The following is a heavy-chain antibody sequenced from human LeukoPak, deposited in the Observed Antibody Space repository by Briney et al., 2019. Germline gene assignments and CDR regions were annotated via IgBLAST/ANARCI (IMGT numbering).Heavy chain of an antibody. D-gene: IGHD6-13*01. J-gene: IGHJ6*02. Sequence: ASVKVSCRASGYTFTAYGISWVRQAPGQGLEWMGWISGNNDNANSAQKVQGRVTMTADASTSTAYMELRSLRSDDTAVYYCARDGQYSSSWYMSYYGMDVWGQGTTVTDSS. CDR1: GYTFTAYG. CDR2: ISGNNDNA. V-gene: IGHV1-18*01. CDR3: ARDGQYSSSWYMSYYGMDV.